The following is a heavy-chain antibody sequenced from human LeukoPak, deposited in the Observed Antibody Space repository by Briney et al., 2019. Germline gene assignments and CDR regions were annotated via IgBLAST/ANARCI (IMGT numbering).Heavy chain of an antibody. CDR2: INHSGST. CDR1: GGSFSGYY. V-gene: IGHV4-34*01. CDR3: ARGGYYYDSSGYRDYYFDY. J-gene: IGHJ4*02. D-gene: IGHD3-22*01. Sequence: KPSETLSLTCAVYGGSFSGYYWNWIRQPPGKGLEWIGEINHSGSTNYNPSLKSRVTISVDKSKNQFSLKLSSVTAADTAVYYCARGGYYYDSSGYRDYYFDYWGQGTLVTVSS.